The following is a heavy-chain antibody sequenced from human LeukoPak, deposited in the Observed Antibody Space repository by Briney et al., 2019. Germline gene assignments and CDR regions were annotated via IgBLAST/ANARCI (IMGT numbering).Heavy chain of an antibody. D-gene: IGHD4-17*01. CDR3: ARDFYPSTTVTTSLDY. Sequence: GGSLRLSCAASGFTFSNHAMHWVRQTPRKGLEWVAVISYDGSNKYYADSVKGRFTISRDNSKNTLFLQMNSLRAEDTAVYYCARDFYPSTTVTTSLDYWGQGTLVTVSS. CDR1: GFTFSNHA. CDR2: ISYDGSNK. V-gene: IGHV3-30*04. J-gene: IGHJ4*02.